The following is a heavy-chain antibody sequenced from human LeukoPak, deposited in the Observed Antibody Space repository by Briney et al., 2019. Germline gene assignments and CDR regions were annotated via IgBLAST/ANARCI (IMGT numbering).Heavy chain of an antibody. CDR1: GFTLSNYW. CDR2: INQDGSQT. J-gene: IGHJ4*02. D-gene: IGHD4-17*01. Sequence: GGSLRLSCAASGFTLSNYWMSWVRQAPGKGLEWVANINQDGSQTYYVDSLKGRFTISRDNSKNTLYLQMNSLRAEDTAVYYCARSLYGDYGFDYWGQGTLVTVSS. CDR3: ARSLYGDYGFDY. V-gene: IGHV3-7*01.